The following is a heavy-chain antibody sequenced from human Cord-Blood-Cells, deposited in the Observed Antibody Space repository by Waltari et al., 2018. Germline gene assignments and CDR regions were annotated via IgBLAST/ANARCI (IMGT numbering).Heavy chain of an antibody. J-gene: IGHJ6*03. CDR2: IIPILGIA. D-gene: IGHD4-4*01. V-gene: IGHV1-69*09. CDR3: ARTYSNYYYYYMDV. CDR1: GGTFSSYA. Sequence: QVQPVQSGAEVKKPGSSVKVSCKASGGTFSSYAISWVRPAPGQGLEWMGRIIPILGIANYAQKFQGRVTITADKSTSTAYMELSSLRSEDTAVYYCARTYSNYYYYYMDVWGKGTTVTVSS.